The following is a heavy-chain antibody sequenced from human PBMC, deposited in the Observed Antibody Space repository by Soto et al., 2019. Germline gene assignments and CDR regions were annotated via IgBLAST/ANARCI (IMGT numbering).Heavy chain of an antibody. CDR2: IYYLGGT. J-gene: IGHJ4*02. D-gene: IGHD3-10*01. CDR3: ARDGYDGSGSPYPAY. CDR1: GGSMSEYF. Sequence: SETLSLTCSVSGGSMSEYFWSWIRQSPGKGLEWIGYIYYLGGTDYNPSLKSRVTISVDTSKRQFSLRLTSVTAADTAVCYCARDGYDGSGSPYPAYWGPGTQVTVSS. V-gene: IGHV4-59*01.